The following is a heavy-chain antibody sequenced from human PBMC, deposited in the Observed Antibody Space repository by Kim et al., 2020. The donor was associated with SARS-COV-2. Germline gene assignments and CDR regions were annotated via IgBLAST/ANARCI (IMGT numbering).Heavy chain of an antibody. J-gene: IGHJ4*02. D-gene: IGHD2-15*01. CDR3: ARVDGYCSGGSCQSVLDY. V-gene: IGHV4-39*01. Sequence: KSRVTISVDTSKNQFSLKLSSVIAADTAVYYCARVDGYCSGGSCQSVLDYWGQGTLVTVSS.